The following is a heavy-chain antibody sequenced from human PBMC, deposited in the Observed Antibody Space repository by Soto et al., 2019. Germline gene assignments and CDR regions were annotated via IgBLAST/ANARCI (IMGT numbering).Heavy chain of an antibody. CDR3: AKFESRGPICTGGDCNGLN. D-gene: IGHD2-21*02. CDR2: INPGGTST. CDR1: GFTFSSYW. Sequence: GGSLRLSCAASGFTFSSYWMHWVRHAPGKGLVWVSRINPGGTSTSYADSVKGRFTMSRDNTKNTLYLQMNSLRGEDTAVYYCAKFESRGPICTGGDCNGLNWGQGTLVTVSS. V-gene: IGHV3-74*01. J-gene: IGHJ4*02.